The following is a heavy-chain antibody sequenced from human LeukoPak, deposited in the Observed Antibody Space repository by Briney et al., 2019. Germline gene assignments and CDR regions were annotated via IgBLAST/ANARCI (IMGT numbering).Heavy chain of an antibody. D-gene: IGHD5-12*01. CDR1: GGSISSGGYS. CDR3: ARDRRGYSGYDWSRYYYYYYYMDV. V-gene: IGHV4-30-4*07. J-gene: IGHJ6*03. CDR2: IYYSGST. Sequence: PSQTLSLTCAVSGGSISSGGYSWSWIRQPPGKGLEWIGYIYYSGSTYYNPSLKSRVTISVDTSKNQFSLKLSSVTAADTAVYYCARDRRGYSGYDWSRYYYYYYYMDVWGKGTTVTVSS.